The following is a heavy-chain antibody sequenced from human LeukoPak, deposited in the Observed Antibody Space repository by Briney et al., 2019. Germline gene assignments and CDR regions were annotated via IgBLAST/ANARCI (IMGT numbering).Heavy chain of an antibody. D-gene: IGHD3-3*01. CDR1: GFTFSSYG. CDR3: ARGVPYDSWSGPHYSDY. J-gene: IGHJ4*02. Sequence: PGRSLRLSCAASGFTFSSYGMHWVRQAPGKGLEWVAVIWYDGSNKYYADSVKGRFTISRDNSKNTLYLQMNSLRAEDTAVYYCARGVPYDSWSGPHYSDYWGQGTLVTVSS. CDR2: IWYDGSNK. V-gene: IGHV3-33*01.